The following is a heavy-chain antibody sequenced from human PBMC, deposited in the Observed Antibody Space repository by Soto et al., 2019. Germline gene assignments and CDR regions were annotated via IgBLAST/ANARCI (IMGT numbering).Heavy chain of an antibody. CDR3: AGGVDGSGPDYFDY. D-gene: IGHD3-22*01. V-gene: IGHV1-69*02. CDR1: GGTFSRYT. J-gene: IGHJ4*02. Sequence: QVQLVQSGAEVKKPGSSVKASCKASGGTFSRYTISWVRQAPGQGLEWMGRIIPILGIANDAPKFQGRVTITPGKSTVTAYMDRSSLRSDNTAVYYCAGGVDGSGPDYFDYWGQGTPVTVAS. CDR2: IIPILGIA.